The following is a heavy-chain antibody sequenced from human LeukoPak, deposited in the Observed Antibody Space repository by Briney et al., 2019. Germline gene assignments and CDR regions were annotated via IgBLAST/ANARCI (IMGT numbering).Heavy chain of an antibody. D-gene: IGHD1-26*01. CDR2: IYYSGST. V-gene: IGHV4-59*01. CDR3: ARVTRIGSYYYYYGMDV. Sequence: PSETLSLTCTVSGGSISSYYWSWIRQPPGKGLEWIGYIYYSGSTNYNPSLKSRVTISVDTSKNQFSLKLSSVTAADTAVYYCARVTRIGSYYYYYGMDVWGQGTTVTVSS. CDR1: GGSISSYY. J-gene: IGHJ6*02.